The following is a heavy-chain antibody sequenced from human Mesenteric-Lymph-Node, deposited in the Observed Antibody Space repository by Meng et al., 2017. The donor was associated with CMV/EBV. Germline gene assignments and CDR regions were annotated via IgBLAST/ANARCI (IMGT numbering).Heavy chain of an antibody. CDR3: ARDGSQYEKMWRLDA. J-gene: IGHJ5*02. V-gene: IGHV1-46*01. Sequence: SGYILTSTWMHWVRQAPGQGLEWMGVISPRGETTIYAQKFQGRVSMTRDTSTTTDYMELSSLRSEDTAVYYCARDGSQYEKMWRLDAWGQGTLVTVSS. D-gene: IGHD1-26*01. CDR2: ISPRGETT. CDR1: GYILTSTW.